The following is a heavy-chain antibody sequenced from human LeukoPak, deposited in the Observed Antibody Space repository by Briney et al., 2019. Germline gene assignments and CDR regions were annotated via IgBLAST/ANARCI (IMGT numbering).Heavy chain of an antibody. CDR2: IYYSGST. J-gene: IGHJ4*02. V-gene: IGHV4-59*01. D-gene: IGHD3-22*01. CDR3: ARSDSSGQRFDY. Sequence: SETLSLTCTVSGGSISSYYWSWIRQPPGKGLEWIGYIYYSGSTNYSPSLKSRVTISVDTSKNQFSLKLSSVTAADTAVYYCARSDSSGQRFDYWGQGTLVTVSS. CDR1: GGSISSYY.